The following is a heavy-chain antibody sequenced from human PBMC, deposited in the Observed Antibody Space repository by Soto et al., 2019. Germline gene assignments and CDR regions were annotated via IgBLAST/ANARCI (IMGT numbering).Heavy chain of an antibody. CDR3: AKRSGGMDV. J-gene: IGHJ6*02. V-gene: IGHV3-30*18. Sequence: QVQLVESGGGVVQPGRSLKLFCAASGFTFSSYGMHWVRQAPGKGLEWVAVISYDGSNKYYADSVKGRFTISRDNSKNTLYLLMNSLRAVDTAVYYCAKRSGGMDVWGQGTTVTVSS. CDR2: ISYDGSNK. CDR1: GFTFSSYG. D-gene: IGHD1-26*01.